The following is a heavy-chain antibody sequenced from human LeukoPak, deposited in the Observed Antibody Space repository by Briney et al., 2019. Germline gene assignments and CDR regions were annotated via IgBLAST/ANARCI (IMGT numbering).Heavy chain of an antibody. J-gene: IGHJ4*02. CDR3: ARVLWFGELLVDY. V-gene: IGHV3-NL1*01. D-gene: IGHD3-10*01. CDR2: IYSGGST. Sequence: GGSLRLSCAASGFTFSNYGMHWVRQAPGKGLEWVSVIYSGGSTYYADSVKGRFTISRDNSKNTLYLQMNSLRAEDTAVYYCARVLWFGELLVDYWGQGTLVTVSS. CDR1: GFTFSNYG.